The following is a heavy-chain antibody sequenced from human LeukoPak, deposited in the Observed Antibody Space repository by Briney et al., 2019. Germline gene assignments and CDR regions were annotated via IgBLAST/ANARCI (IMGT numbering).Heavy chain of an antibody. CDR3: ARIKAAAGTFDP. Sequence: GGSLRLSCAASGFTFSSYWMSWARQAPGKGRDWVANIKQDGSEKYYVDSVKGRFTISRDNAKNSLYLQMNSLRAEDTAVYYCARIKAAAGTFDPWGQGTLVTVSS. CDR1: GFTFSSYW. CDR2: IKQDGSEK. V-gene: IGHV3-7*01. D-gene: IGHD6-13*01. J-gene: IGHJ5*02.